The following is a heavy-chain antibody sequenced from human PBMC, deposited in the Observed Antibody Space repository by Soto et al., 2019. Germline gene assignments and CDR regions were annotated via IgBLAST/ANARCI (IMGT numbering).Heavy chain of an antibody. J-gene: IGHJ4*02. CDR2: ISAYNGNT. D-gene: IGHD6-19*01. V-gene: IGHV1-18*04. CDR3: ARDTVVSSGWYDPFDY. Sequence: QVQLVQSGAEVKKPGASVKVSCKASGYTFTSYGISWVRQAPGQGREWMGWISAYNGNTNYAQKLQGRVTMTTDTSTSSAYLELRSLRSDDTAVYYCARDTVVSSGWYDPFDYWGQGTLVTVSS. CDR1: GYTFTSYG.